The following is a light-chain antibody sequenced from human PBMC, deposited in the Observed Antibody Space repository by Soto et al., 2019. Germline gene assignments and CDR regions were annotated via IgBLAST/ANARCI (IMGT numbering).Light chain of an antibody. CDR3: QQLLSYPIT. J-gene: IGKJ5*01. CDR2: KAS. CDR1: QTISSW. Sequence: DIQMTQSPSTLSGSVGDRVTITCRASQTISSWLAWYQQKPGKAPNLLIYKASTLKSGVPSRFSGSGSGTEFTLTISSLQTEDFATYYCQQLLSYPITFGQGTRLEIK. V-gene: IGKV1-5*03.